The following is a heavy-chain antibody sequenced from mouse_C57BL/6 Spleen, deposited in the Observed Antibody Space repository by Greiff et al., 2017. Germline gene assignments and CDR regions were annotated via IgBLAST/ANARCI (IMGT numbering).Heavy chain of an antibody. V-gene: IGHV14-4*01. Sequence: VQLQQSGAELVRPGASVKLSCTASGFNIKDDSMHWVKQRPEQGLEWIGWIDPANGHTEYASKFQGKATITADTSANTAYLQRRSLTSEDTAVYYCTTQRGRGYWGQGTTLTVSS. D-gene: IGHD4-1*02. J-gene: IGHJ2*01. CDR1: GFNIKDDS. CDR3: TTQRGRGY. CDR2: IDPANGHT.